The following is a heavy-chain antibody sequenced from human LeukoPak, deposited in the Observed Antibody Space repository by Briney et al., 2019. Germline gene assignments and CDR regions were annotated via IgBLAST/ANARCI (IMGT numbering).Heavy chain of an antibody. CDR2: INHSGST. CDR1: GGSISSSSYY. J-gene: IGHJ4*02. Sequence: SETLSLTCTVSGGSISSSSYYWSWIRQPPGKGLEWIGEINHSGSTNYNPSLKSRVTISVDTSKNQFSLKLSSVTAADTAVYYCARLVTLWGQGTLVTVSS. CDR3: ARLVTL. D-gene: IGHD2-15*01. V-gene: IGHV4-39*07.